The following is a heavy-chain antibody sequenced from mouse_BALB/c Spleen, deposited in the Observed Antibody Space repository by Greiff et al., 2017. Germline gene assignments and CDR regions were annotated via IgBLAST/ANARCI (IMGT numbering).Heavy chain of an antibody. Sequence: EVQRVESGPELEKPGASVKISCKASGYSFAGYNMNWVKQSNGKSLEWIGNIDPYYGGTSYNQKFKGKATLTVDKSSSTAYMQLKSLTSEDSAVYYCARELRPSYYFDYWGQGTTLTVSS. V-gene: IGHV1-39*01. CDR2: IDPYYGGT. CDR3: ARELRPSYYFDY. D-gene: IGHD1-2*01. CDR1: GYSFAGYN. J-gene: IGHJ2*01.